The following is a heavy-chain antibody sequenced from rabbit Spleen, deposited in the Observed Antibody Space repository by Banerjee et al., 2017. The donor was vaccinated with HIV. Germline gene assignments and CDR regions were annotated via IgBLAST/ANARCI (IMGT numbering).Heavy chain of an antibody. D-gene: IGHD8-1*01. CDR2: IYAGSDSI. V-gene: IGHV1S45*01. CDR1: GIDFSSYG. CDR3: ARDTGTSFSTYGMDL. Sequence: QEQLEESGGDLVKPGASLTLTCTASGIDFSSYGVSWVRQAPGKGLEWIAFIYAGSDSIYYASWAKGRFTISKTSSTTVTLQMTSLTAADTATYFCARDTGTSFSTYGMDLWGPGTLVTVS. J-gene: IGHJ6*01.